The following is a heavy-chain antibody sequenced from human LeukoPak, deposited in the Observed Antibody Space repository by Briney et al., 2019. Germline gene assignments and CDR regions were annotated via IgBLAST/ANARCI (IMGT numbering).Heavy chain of an antibody. J-gene: IGHJ4*02. D-gene: IGHD3-22*01. Sequence: PSETLSLTCAVSGYSISSGYYWGWIRQPPGKGLGWIGSIYHSGSTYYNPSLKSRVTISVDTSKNQFSLKLSSVNAADTAVYYCASSSYYYDSSGFYYFDYWGQGTLVTVSS. CDR3: ASSSYYYDSSGFYYFDY. CDR2: IYHSGST. V-gene: IGHV4-38-2*01. CDR1: GYSISSGYY.